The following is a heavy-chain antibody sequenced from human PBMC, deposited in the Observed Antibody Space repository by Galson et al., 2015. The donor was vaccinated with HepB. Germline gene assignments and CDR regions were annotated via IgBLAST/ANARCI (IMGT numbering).Heavy chain of an antibody. J-gene: IGHJ4*02. CDR1: GYTFTSYG. V-gene: IGHV1-18*01. D-gene: IGHD6-19*01. CDR3: AREGSSGWYAAYYFDY. CDR2: ISAYNGNT. Sequence: SVKVSCKASGYTFTSYGISWVRQAPGQGLEWMGWISAYNGNTNYAQKLQGRVTMTTDTSTSTAYMELRSLRSDDTAVYYCAREGSSGWYAAYYFDYWGQGTLVTVSS.